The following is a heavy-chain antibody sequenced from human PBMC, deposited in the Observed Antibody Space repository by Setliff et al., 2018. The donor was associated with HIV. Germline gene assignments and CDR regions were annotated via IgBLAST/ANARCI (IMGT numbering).Heavy chain of an antibody. CDR3: AREGSGWWDY. V-gene: IGHV3-7*03. J-gene: IGHJ4*02. Sequence: PGGSLRLSCAASGFSFSDSWMTWVRQAPGKGLEWVANIKQDGSKQYYVASINGRFAISRDDAQNSLYLQMNSLRAEDTAVYYCAREGSGWWDYWGQGTLVTVSS. D-gene: IGHD5-18*01. CDR2: IKQDGSKQ. CDR1: GFSFSDSW.